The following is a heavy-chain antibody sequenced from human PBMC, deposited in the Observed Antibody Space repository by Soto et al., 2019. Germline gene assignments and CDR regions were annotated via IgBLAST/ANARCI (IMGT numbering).Heavy chain of an antibody. D-gene: IGHD4-17*01. Sequence: ELLLLESGGGLVQPGGSLRLSCAASGFVFSSYAMSWVRQAPGKGLEWVSAISGSGGTTYYADSVKGRLTISRDNPKNTLYLQMNSLRAEDTAVYXXXXEPLRTVANNWFDPWGQGTLVTVSS. V-gene: IGHV3-23*01. J-gene: IGHJ5*02. CDR2: ISGSGGTT. CDR1: GFVFSSYA. CDR3: XXEPLRTVANNWFDP.